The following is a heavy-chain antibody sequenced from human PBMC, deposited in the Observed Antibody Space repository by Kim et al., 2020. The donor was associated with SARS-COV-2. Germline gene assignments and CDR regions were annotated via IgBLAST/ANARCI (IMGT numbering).Heavy chain of an antibody. D-gene: IGHD3-9*01. CDR1: GFTFSNAW. J-gene: IGHJ4*02. Sequence: GGSLRLSCAASGFTFSNAWMSWVRQAPGKGLEWVGHIKSKTDGGTTDYAAPVKGRFTISRDDSKNTLYLQMNSLKTEDTAVYYCTTVWVYDILTGYHNIDYWGQGTLVTVSS. V-gene: IGHV3-15*01. CDR2: IKSKTDGGTT. CDR3: TTVWVYDILTGYHNIDY.